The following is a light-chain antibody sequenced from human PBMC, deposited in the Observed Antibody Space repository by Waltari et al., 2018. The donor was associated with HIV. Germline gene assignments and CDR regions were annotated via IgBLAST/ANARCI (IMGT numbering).Light chain of an antibody. CDR3: QQTYSLPHT. CDR2: AAS. V-gene: IGKV1-39*01. J-gene: IGKJ5*01. Sequence: DIEMTQSPSSLSASVGDRVAITCRASQNINSYLNWYQVTPGKAPKLLIFAASNLHSGVPSRFSGNESATDFTLTVSSLQPEDFATYVCQQTYSLPHTFGQGTRLEIK. CDR1: QNINSY.